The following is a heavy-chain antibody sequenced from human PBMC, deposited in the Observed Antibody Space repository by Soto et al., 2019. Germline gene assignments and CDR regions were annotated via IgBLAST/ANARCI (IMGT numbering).Heavy chain of an antibody. D-gene: IGHD3-16*01. CDR3: ARAVENYGDFDP. CDR1: GYTFISYA. Sequence: ASVKVSCKASGYTFISYAIHWVRQAPGQRPEWMGWINAGNGNTNYAQKLQGRVTMTTDTSTSTAYMELRSLRSDDTAVYYCARAVENYGDFDPWGQGTLVTVSS. V-gene: IGHV1-3*01. J-gene: IGHJ5*02. CDR2: INAGNGNT.